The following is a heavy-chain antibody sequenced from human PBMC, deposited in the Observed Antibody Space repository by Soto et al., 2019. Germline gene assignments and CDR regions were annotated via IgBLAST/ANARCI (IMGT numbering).Heavy chain of an antibody. Sequence: QVQLVQSGAEVKKPGASVKVACKASGYTFTSYGINWVRQAPGQGLEWMGWISAYNGNTNYAQKLQGRVTMTTDTSKSPAYMELRRLRSDDTAVFYCAIDKGDGSGSYYGYWGQGTLVTVSS. V-gene: IGHV1-18*01. J-gene: IGHJ4*02. CDR1: GYTFTSYG. D-gene: IGHD3-10*01. CDR3: AIDKGDGSGSYYGY. CDR2: ISAYNGNT.